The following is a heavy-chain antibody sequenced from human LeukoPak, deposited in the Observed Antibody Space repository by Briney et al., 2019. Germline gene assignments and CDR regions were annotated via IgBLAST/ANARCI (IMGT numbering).Heavy chain of an antibody. CDR2: IYYSGST. Sequence: SETLPLTCTVSGGSISSYYWSWIRQPPGKGLEWIGYIYYSGSTNYNPSLKSRVTISVDTSKNQFSLKLSSVTAADTAVYYCAKSYCSSTSCSYAFDIWGQGTMVTVSS. J-gene: IGHJ3*02. CDR1: GGSISSYY. V-gene: IGHV4-59*01. D-gene: IGHD2-2*01. CDR3: AKSYCSSTSCSYAFDI.